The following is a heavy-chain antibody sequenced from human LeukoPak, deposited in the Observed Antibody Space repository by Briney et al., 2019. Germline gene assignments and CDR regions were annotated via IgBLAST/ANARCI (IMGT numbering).Heavy chain of an antibody. CDR2: INHSGST. Sequence: SETLSLTCAVYGGSFSGYYWSWIRQPPGKGLEWIGEINHSGSTNYNPSLKSRVTISVDTSKNQFSLKLSSVTAADTAVYYCARLGGSSDVPYYFDYWGQGTLVTVSS. V-gene: IGHV4-34*01. D-gene: IGHD2-15*01. CDR1: GGSFSGYY. CDR3: ARLGGSSDVPYYFDY. J-gene: IGHJ4*02.